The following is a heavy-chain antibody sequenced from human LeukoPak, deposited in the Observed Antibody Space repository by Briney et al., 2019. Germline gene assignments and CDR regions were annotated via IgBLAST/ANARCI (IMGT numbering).Heavy chain of an antibody. CDR2: IIPIFGTA. CDR1: GGTFSSYA. V-gene: IGHV1-69*01. D-gene: IGHD1-26*01. Sequence: SVKVSCKASGGTFSSYAISWVRQAPGQGLEWMGGIIPIFGTANSAQKFQGRVTITADESTSTAYMELSSLRSEDTAVYYCARDLELLGWFDPWGQGTLVTVSS. J-gene: IGHJ5*02. CDR3: ARDLELLGWFDP.